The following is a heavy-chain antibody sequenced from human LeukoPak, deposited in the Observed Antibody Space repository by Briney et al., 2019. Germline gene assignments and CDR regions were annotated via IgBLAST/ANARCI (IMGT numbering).Heavy chain of an antibody. J-gene: IGHJ1*01. D-gene: IGHD6-19*01. CDR3: ARTSGWYWGYFQH. V-gene: IGHV1-46*01. Sequence: GASVKVSCKASGYTFTSHYMHWVRQAPGQGLEWMGIINPSGGSTSYAQKFQGRVTTTRDTSTSTVYMELSSLRSEDTAVYYCARTSGWYWGYFQHWGQGTLVTVSS. CDR2: INPSGGST. CDR1: GYTFTSHY.